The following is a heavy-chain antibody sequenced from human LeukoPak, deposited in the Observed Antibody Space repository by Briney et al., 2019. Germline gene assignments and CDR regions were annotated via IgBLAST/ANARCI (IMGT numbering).Heavy chain of an antibody. CDR1: GYTFTSYY. Sequence: ASVKVSCKASGYTFTSYYMHWVRQGPGQGLEWMGIINQSGGSTSYAQKFQGRVTMTRDTSTNTVYMELSSLRSEDTAVFYCVRGASSIAALNPFRYFDLWGRGTLVTVSS. J-gene: IGHJ2*01. CDR2: INQSGGST. D-gene: IGHD6-6*01. V-gene: IGHV1-46*01. CDR3: VRGASSIAALNPFRYFDL.